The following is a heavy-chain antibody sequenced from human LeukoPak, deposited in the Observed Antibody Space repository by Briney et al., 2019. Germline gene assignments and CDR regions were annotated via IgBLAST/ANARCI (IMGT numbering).Heavy chain of an antibody. CDR1: GGSISSSNW. CDR3: ARNPHADDFWSGYYFDY. CDR2: IYHSGST. Sequence: PSGTLSLTCAVSGGSISSSNWWSWVRQPPGKGLEWIGEIYHSGSTNYNPSLKSRVTISVDRSKNQFSLKLSSVTAADTAVYYCARNPHADDFWSGYYFDYWGQGTLVTVSS. V-gene: IGHV4-4*02. J-gene: IGHJ4*02. D-gene: IGHD3-3*01.